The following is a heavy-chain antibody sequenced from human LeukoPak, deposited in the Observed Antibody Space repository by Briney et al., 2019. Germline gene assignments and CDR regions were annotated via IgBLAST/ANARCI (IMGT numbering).Heavy chain of an antibody. V-gene: IGHV1-2*02. D-gene: IGHD5-24*01. CDR2: INPNSGGT. CDR1: GYTFTGYY. CDR3: ARGGDGYNSPDFDY. J-gene: IGHJ4*02. Sequence: ASVKVSCRASGYTFTGYYMHWVRQAPGQGLEWMGWINPNSGGTNYAQKFQGRVTMTRDTSISTAYMELSRLRSDDTAVYYCARGGDGYNSPDFDYWGQGTLVTVSS.